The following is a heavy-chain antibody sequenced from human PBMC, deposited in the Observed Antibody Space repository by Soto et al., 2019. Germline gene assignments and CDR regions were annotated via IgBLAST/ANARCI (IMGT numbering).Heavy chain of an antibody. CDR3: ARVGAAAGHYYFDY. V-gene: IGHV1-3*01. CDR1: GYTFTNYA. CDR2: INAGNGNT. J-gene: IGHJ4*02. D-gene: IGHD6-13*01. Sequence: QVQLVQSGAEVKKPGASVKVSCKASGYTFTNYAIHWVCQAPGQRLEWMGWINAGNGNTKYSQKFQGRVTITRDTSASTAYMELSSLRSEDTAVYYCARVGAAAGHYYFDYWGQGTLVTVSS.